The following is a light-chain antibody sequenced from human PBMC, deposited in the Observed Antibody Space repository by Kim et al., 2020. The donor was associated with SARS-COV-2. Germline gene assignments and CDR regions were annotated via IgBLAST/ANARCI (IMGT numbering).Light chain of an antibody. Sequence: SSLSASLGDRVTITCRADQDSNNYLNWYHQSPGKVPTLLIYDASNLEKGVPSRFSGSGSGTHFTFTISSLQPEDVGTYYCHQYDDFTFGGGTKVDIK. J-gene: IGKJ4*01. V-gene: IGKV1-33*01. CDR3: HQYDDFT. CDR2: DAS. CDR1: QDSNNY.